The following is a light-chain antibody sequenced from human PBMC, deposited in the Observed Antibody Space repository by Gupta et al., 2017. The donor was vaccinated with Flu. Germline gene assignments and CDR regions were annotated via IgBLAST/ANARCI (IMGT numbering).Light chain of an antibody. CDR3: QAWDSSTFYV. J-gene: IGLJ1*01. CDR2: QDT. Sequence: SYELTQPPSVYVSPGQTASITCSGNTLANKYAYWYQQKPGQSPVLVIYQDTKRPSGIPERFSGSNSGNTATLTISGTQALDEADYYCQAWDSSTFYVFGTGTKVTVL. V-gene: IGLV3-1*01. CDR1: TLANKY.